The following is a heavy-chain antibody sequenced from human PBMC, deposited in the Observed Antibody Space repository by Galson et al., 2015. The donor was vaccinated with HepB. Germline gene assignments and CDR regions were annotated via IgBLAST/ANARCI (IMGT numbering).Heavy chain of an antibody. J-gene: IGHJ4*02. CDR1: GFTFSSYG. CDR3: ARDVRTYCGGDCFFDY. D-gene: IGHD2-21*02. V-gene: IGHV3-33*08. Sequence: SLRLSCAASGFTFSSYGMHWVRQAPGKGLEWVAVRWYDGSNKYYADSVKGRFTISRDNSKNTLYLQMNSLRAEDTAVYYCARDVRTYCGGDCFFDYWGQGTLVTVSS. CDR2: RWYDGSNK.